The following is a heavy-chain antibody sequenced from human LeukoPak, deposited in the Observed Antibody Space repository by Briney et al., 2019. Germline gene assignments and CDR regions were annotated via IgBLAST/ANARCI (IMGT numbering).Heavy chain of an antibody. V-gene: IGHV4-59*08. J-gene: IGHJ6*02. D-gene: IGHD1-20*01. CDR1: GGSISTYY. CDR3: ARSLIVTGTPWFYYYGMDV. Sequence: LVTLSLTCTVSGGSISTYYWNWIRQPSGKGLEWIGYIYYSETTNYNPSLKSRVTMSLDTSKNQFSLKLSSVTAADTAVYYCARSLIVTGTPWFYYYGMDVWGQGTTVTVSS. CDR2: IYYSETT.